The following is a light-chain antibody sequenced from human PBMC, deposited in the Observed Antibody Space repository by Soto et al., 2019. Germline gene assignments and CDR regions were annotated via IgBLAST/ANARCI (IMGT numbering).Light chain of an antibody. Sequence: EVVMTQSPATLSVSPGXRATLSCRASQSVSINLAWYQQKPGQAPRLLIHGASTRAIGIPARFSGSGSGTEFTLTISSLQSEDFAVYYCQQYNNWPPWTFGQGTKVETK. V-gene: IGKV3-15*01. CDR3: QQYNNWPPWT. CDR2: GAS. J-gene: IGKJ1*01. CDR1: QSVSIN.